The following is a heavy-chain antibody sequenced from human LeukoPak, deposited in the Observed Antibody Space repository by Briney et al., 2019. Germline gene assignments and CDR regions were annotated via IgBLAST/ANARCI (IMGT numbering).Heavy chain of an antibody. V-gene: IGHV1-18*01. J-gene: IGHJ4*02. Sequence: ASVKVSCKASGYTFTSYGISWVRQAPGQGLEWMGWISAYNGNTNYAQKLQGRVTMTTDTSTSTVYMELSSLRSEDTAVYYCARVRVATTEKPFDYWGQGTLVTVSS. CDR3: ARVRVATTEKPFDY. CDR2: ISAYNGNT. CDR1: GYTFTSYG. D-gene: IGHD5-12*01.